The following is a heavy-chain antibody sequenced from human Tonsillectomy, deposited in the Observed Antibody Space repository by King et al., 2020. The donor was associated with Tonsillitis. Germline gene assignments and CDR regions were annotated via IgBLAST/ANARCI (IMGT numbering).Heavy chain of an antibody. Sequence: VQLVESGGGLDQPGGSLRLSCAASGFPFSSYWMHWVRQAPGKGLVWVSRINSDGSSTSYADSVKGRFTISRDNAKNTLYLQMNSLRAEDTAVYYCAREYYGSGWGYYFDSWGQGTLVTVSS. CDR2: INSDGSST. D-gene: IGHD3-10*01. J-gene: IGHJ4*02. CDR3: AREYYGSGWGYYFDS. V-gene: IGHV3-74*01. CDR1: GFPFSSYW.